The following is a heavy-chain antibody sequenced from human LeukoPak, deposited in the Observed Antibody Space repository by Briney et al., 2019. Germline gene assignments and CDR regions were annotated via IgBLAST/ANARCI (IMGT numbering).Heavy chain of an antibody. Sequence: PGGSLRLSCAASGFTVSSNYMSWVRQAPGKGLEWVSVIYSGGSTYYADSVKGRFTISRDNSKNTLYLQMNSLRAEDTAVYYCARGSQRIAAAVDYWGQGTLVTVSS. D-gene: IGHD6-13*01. V-gene: IGHV3-66*01. J-gene: IGHJ4*02. CDR3: ARGSQRIAAAVDY. CDR2: IYSGGST. CDR1: GFTVSSNY.